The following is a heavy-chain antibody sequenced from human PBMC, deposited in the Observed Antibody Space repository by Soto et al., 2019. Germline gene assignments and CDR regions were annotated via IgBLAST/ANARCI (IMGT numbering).Heavy chain of an antibody. V-gene: IGHV3-7*03. D-gene: IGHD3-10*01. Sequence: GGSLRLSCAASGFTFSSYWMSWVRQAPGKGLEWVANIKQDGSEKYYVDSVKGRFTISRDNAKNSLYLQMNSLRAEDTAVYYCARDITMVRGFSYYYGMDVWGQGTTVTVSS. J-gene: IGHJ6*02. CDR3: ARDITMVRGFSYYYGMDV. CDR1: GFTFSSYW. CDR2: IKQDGSEK.